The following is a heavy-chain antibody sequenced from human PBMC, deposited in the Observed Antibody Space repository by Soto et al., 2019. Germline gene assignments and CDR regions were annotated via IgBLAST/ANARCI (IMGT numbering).Heavy chain of an antibody. CDR3: GRLEGLATISYYFDY. CDR1: SGSISSSNC. J-gene: IGHJ4*02. V-gene: IGHV4-4*02. D-gene: IGHD3-9*01. CDR2: VYHSGST. Sequence: PSETLSLTCAVSSGSISSSNCWSWVRQPPGKGLEWIGGVYHSGSTNYNPSLESRVTISVDKSKNQFSLKLMSLSAADTAVYYCGRLEGLATISYYFDYWGQGALVTVSS.